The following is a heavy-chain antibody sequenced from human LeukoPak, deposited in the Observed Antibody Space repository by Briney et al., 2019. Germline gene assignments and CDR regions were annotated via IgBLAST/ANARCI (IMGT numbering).Heavy chain of an antibody. D-gene: IGHD3-3*01. CDR2: ITTGGGST. V-gene: IGHV3-23*01. CDR3: AKDFPGITIFVVFHY. CDR1: GFTFSDCV. Sequence: GGSLRLSCAPSGFTFSDCVMSWLRQAPGKGLEWVSTITTGGGSTYYGDSVKGRFTISRDNSKNTLYLQLNSLRADDTAVYYCAKDFPGITIFVVFHYWGEGALVTVP. J-gene: IGHJ4*02.